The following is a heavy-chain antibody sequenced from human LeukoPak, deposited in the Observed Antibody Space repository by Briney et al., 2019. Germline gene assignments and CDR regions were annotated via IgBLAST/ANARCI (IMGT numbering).Heavy chain of an antibody. CDR2: ISSDGTNT. J-gene: IGHJ4*02. CDR1: GFTISNYW. V-gene: IGHV3-74*01. CDR3: ARTSYDTGGYFED. D-gene: IGHD3-22*01. Sequence: PGGSLRLSCAASGFTISNYWMHWVRQAPGEGLVWVSRISSDGTNTNYADSVKGRFTISRDNAKNTLYLQMNSLGAEDTAVYYCARTSYDTGGYFEDWGQGTLVTVSS.